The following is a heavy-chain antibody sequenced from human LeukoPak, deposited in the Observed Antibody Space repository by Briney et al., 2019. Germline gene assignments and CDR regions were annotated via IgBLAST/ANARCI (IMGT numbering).Heavy chain of an antibody. D-gene: IGHD1-26*01. CDR2: ISSRSSAI. V-gene: IGHV3-48*01. CDR3: ARGLGSWFDP. Sequence: HSGGSLRLSCAASGFTFSSYNMNWVRQAPGKGLEWVSYISSRSSAIYYADSVKGRFTISRDNAKSSLYLQMNNLRAEDTAVYYCARGLGSWFDPWGQGTLVTVSS. CDR1: GFTFSSYN. J-gene: IGHJ5*02.